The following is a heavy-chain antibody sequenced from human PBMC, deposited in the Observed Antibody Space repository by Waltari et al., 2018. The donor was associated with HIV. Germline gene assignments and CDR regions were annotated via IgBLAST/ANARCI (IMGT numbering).Heavy chain of an antibody. CDR1: GFTFSGYG. J-gene: IGHJ4*02. V-gene: IGHV3-30*02. Sequence: QVRLVESGGGVVPPGGSLRPSCAASGFTFSGYGVPWVRQAPGKGLEWVAFIRHDDSNRYYRDSVKGRFTISRDNSKNTVDLQMNNLKAEDTAVYYCGKDSNYFYDSTGYYCDFWGQGTLVTVSS. D-gene: IGHD3-3*01. CDR3: GKDSNYFYDSTGYYCDF. CDR2: IRHDDSNR.